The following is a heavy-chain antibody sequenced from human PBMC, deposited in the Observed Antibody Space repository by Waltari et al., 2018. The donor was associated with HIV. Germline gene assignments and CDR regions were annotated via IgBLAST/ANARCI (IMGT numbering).Heavy chain of an antibody. V-gene: IGHV5-51*01. D-gene: IGHD4-4*01. Sequence: EVQLVQSGAEVKKPGESLKISCKGSGYSFTSYWIGWVRQMPGKGREWVGIIYPGDSHTRYSPSFQGQVTISADKSISTAYLQWSSLKASDTAMYYCARLQTVTPYYYYYGMDVWGLGTTVTVSS. CDR2: IYPGDSHT. J-gene: IGHJ6*02. CDR3: ARLQTVTPYYYYYGMDV. CDR1: GYSFTSYW.